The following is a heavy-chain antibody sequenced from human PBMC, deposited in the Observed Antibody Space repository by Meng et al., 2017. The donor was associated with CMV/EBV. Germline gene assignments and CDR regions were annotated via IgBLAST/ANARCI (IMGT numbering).Heavy chain of an antibody. D-gene: IGHD2-2*02. Sequence: GGSLRLSCAASGFIFSDYYMNWIRQAPGKGLEWVSYISSCGSTIFYADSVKGRFTISRDNGKNSLSLQMNSLRAEDTAEHYCARSDCSSTSCYNYYYYGMDVWGQGTTVTVSS. V-gene: IGHV3-11*01. J-gene: IGHJ6*02. CDR1: GFIFSDYY. CDR3: ARSDCSSTSCYNYYYYGMDV. CDR2: ISSCGSTI.